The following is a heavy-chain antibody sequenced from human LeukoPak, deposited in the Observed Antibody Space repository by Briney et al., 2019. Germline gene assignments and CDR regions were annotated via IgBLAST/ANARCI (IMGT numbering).Heavy chain of an antibody. CDR3: VRTPPNWGADY. Sequence: ASVKVSCKASGYTFTSYDINWVRQATGQGLEWMGWMSPKSSNTGYAQKFQGRVTMTSNTAISTAYMELSSLRSEDTAVYYCVRTPPNWGADYWGQGTLVTVSS. J-gene: IGHJ4*02. CDR2: MSPKSSNT. D-gene: IGHD7-27*01. V-gene: IGHV1-8*01. CDR1: GYTFTSYD.